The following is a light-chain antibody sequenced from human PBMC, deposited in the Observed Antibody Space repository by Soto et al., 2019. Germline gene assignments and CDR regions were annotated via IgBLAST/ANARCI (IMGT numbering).Light chain of an antibody. CDR1: SSNIGAGYD. CDR2: GNS. CDR3: QSYDSSLSNWV. Sequence: QLVLTQPPSVSGAPGQRVTISCTGSSSNIGAGYDVHWYQQLPGTAPKLLIYGNSNRPSGVPDRFSGSKSGTSASLAITGLQAEDEADYYCQSYDSSLSNWVFGGGTKLTVL. J-gene: IGLJ3*02. V-gene: IGLV1-40*01.